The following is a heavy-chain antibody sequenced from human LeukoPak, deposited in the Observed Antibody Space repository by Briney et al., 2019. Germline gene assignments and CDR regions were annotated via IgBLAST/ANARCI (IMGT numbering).Heavy chain of an antibody. Sequence: ASVKVSCKASGYTFTSYYMHWVRQAPGQGLEWMGIINPSGGSTSYAQKFQGRVTMTRDMSTSTVYMELSSLRSEDTAVYYCARELHLVGATIRRHGYAFDIWGQGTMVTVSS. D-gene: IGHD1-26*01. CDR1: GYTFTSYY. CDR2: INPSGGST. V-gene: IGHV1-46*01. CDR3: ARELHLVGATIRRHGYAFDI. J-gene: IGHJ3*02.